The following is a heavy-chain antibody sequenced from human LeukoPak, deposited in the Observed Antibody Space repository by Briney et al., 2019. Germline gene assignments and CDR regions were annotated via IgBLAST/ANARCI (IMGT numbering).Heavy chain of an antibody. CDR3: AKVEGVYFDL. CDR2: IYYSGST. V-gene: IGHV4-59*01. Sequence: PSETLSLTCTVSGGSISSYYWSWIRQPPGKGLEWIGYIYYSGSTNYNPSLKSRVTISVDTSKNQFSLKLSSVTATDTAVYYCAKVEGVYFDLWGRGTLVTVSS. CDR1: GGSISSYY. J-gene: IGHJ2*01.